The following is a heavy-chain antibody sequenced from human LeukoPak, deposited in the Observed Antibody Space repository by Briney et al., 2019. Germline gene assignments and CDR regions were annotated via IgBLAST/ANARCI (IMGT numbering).Heavy chain of an antibody. CDR3: ARTYYYNSSGIVYFDY. V-gene: IGHV1-18*04. CDR1: GYTFTGYY. D-gene: IGHD3-22*01. J-gene: IGHJ4*02. CDR2: ISAYNGNT. Sequence: GASVKVSCKASGYTFTGYYMHWVRQAPGQGLEWMGWISAYNGNTNYAQKLQGRVTMTTDTFTSTAYMELRSLRSDDTAVYYCARTYYYNSSGIVYFDYWGQGTLVTVSS.